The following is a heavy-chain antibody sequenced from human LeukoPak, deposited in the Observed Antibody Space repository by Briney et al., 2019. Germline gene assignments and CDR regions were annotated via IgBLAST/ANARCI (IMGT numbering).Heavy chain of an antibody. CDR1: GGSISSYY. Sequence: TXTVSGGSISSYYWSWLRQPPGKGLEWIGYIYYSGSTNYNPSLKSRVTISVDTSKNQFSLKLSSVTAADTAVYYCARIAAAGGFDCWGQGTLVTVSS. J-gene: IGHJ4*02. V-gene: IGHV4-59*01. D-gene: IGHD6-13*01. CDR2: IYYSGST. CDR3: ARIAAAGGFDC.